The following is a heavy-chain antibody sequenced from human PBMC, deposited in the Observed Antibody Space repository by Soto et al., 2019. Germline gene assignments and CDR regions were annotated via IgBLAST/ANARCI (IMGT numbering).Heavy chain of an antibody. CDR3: ARHRGYDYIWGSYRYAFDI. J-gene: IGHJ3*02. V-gene: IGHV4-34*01. CDR2: INHRGST. Sequence: SSETLSLTCAVYGGSFSGYYWAWIRQPPEKGLEWIGEINHRGSTKYNPSLKSRVTISVDRSKNQFSLKLSSVTAADTAVYYCARHRGYDYIWGSYRYAFDIWGQGTMVTVSS. D-gene: IGHD3-16*02. CDR1: GGSFSGYY.